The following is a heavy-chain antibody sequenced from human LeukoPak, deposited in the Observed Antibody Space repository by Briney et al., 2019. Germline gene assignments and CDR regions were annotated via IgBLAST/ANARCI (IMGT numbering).Heavy chain of an antibody. CDR2: ISSDGSNK. CDR1: GFSFSNYA. V-gene: IGHV3-30-3*01. CDR3: ARDSGYGLDAFDI. D-gene: IGHD5-12*01. J-gene: IGHJ3*02. Sequence: PGGSLRLSCEASGFSFSNYAMHWVRQAPGKGLEWVGVISSDGSNKYYTDSVKGRSTISRDNSKNTLYVQMNSLRAEDTAVYYCARDSGYGLDAFDIWGQGTMVTVSS.